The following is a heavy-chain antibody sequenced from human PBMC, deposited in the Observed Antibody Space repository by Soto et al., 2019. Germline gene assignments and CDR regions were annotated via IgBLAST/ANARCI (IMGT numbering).Heavy chain of an antibody. V-gene: IGHV3-23*01. J-gene: IGHJ4*02. D-gene: IGHD3-3*01. CDR3: AKADPETIASFGVVTVHFDY. CDR1: GFTVSSYA. CDR2: ISGSGGST. Sequence: SLRLSCAASGFTVSSYALRWVRQAKRKGLEWVSAISGSGGSTYYADSVKGRFTISRDNSKNTLYLQMNSLRAEDTAVYYCAKADPETIASFGVVTVHFDYWGQGTLVTVSS.